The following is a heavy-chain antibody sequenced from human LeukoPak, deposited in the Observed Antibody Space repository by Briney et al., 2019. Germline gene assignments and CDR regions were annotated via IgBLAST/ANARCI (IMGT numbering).Heavy chain of an antibody. Sequence: SETLSLTCTVSGGSISSYYWSWIRQPPGKGLECIGYIYYSGSTNYNPSLKSRVTISVDTSKNQFSLKLSSVTAADTAIYYCARRTYFYDSSGYYFDYWGQGTLVTVSS. CDR3: ARRTYFYDSSGYYFDY. V-gene: IGHV4-59*01. J-gene: IGHJ4*02. CDR1: GGSISSYY. CDR2: IYYSGST. D-gene: IGHD3-22*01.